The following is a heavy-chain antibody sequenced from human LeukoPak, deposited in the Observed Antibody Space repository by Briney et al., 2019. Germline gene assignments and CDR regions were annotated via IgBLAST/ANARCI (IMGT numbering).Heavy chain of an antibody. CDR3: ARDMDKDYSGNTLDY. Sequence: GGSLRLSCAASGFTFSYYWMHWVRQAPGKGLVWVARISNDGSDIRHADSVKGRFTISRDDAKNTVYLQMNSLRVEDTAVYYCARDMDKDYSGNTLDYWGRGTLVTVSS. D-gene: IGHD4-23*01. CDR2: ISNDGSDI. V-gene: IGHV3-74*01. J-gene: IGHJ4*02. CDR1: GFTFSYYW.